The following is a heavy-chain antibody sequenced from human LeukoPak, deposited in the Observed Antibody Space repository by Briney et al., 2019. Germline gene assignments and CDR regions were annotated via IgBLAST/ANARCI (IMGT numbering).Heavy chain of an antibody. CDR3: AKRPYDSSGYSDY. J-gene: IGHJ4*02. Sequence: GGSLRLSCAASGFTVSSNYMSWVRQAPGKGLEWVSVIYSGGSTYYADSVKGRFTISRDNSKNTLYLQMNSLRVADTAVYYCAKRPYDSSGYSDYWGQGTLVTVSS. CDR2: IYSGGST. V-gene: IGHV3-53*01. CDR1: GFTVSSNY. D-gene: IGHD3-22*01.